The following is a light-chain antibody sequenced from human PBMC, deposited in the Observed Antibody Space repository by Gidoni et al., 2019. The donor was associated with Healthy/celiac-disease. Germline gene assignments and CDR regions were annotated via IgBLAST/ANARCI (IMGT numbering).Light chain of an antibody. J-gene: IGKJ3*01. CDR2: AAS. V-gene: IGKV1-39*01. CDR1: QGISSY. CDR3: QQSYSTPF. Sequence: DIPMTQSPSSLSASVGDRVTIPCRASQGISSYLNWYQQKPGKAPKLLIYAASSLQSGVPSRFSGSGSGTDFTLTISSLQPEDFATYYCQQSYSTPFFGPGTKVDIK.